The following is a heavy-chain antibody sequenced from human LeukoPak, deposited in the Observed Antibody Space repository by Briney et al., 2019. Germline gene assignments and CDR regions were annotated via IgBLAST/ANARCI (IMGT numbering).Heavy chain of an antibody. CDR3: VRLSSGYYGLIDH. D-gene: IGHD3-22*01. V-gene: IGHV3-74*01. CDR2: IDSDGSKT. CDR1: GFTFSSHL. J-gene: IGHJ4*02. Sequence: GGSLRLSCVASGFTFSSHLMHWVRQVPEKGLVWVSRIDSDGSKTDYADSVKGRFTFSRDNARNTLYLQMNSLRAEDTAVYYCVRLSSGYYGLIDHWGQGTLVTVSS.